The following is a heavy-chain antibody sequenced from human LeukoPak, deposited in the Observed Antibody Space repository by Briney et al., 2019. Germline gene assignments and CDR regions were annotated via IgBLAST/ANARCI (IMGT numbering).Heavy chain of an antibody. CDR1: GVSMSSSPYY. CDR2: IYDSGNT. J-gene: IGHJ4*02. CDR3: ARQITTVTPNFDY. Sequence: SETLSLTCTVSGVSMSSSPYYWGWIRQPPGKGLEWIGTIYDSGNTNYNPSLRSRLTISVDTSRNQFSLKLSSVAAADTAVYYCARQITTVTPNFDYWGQGTLVTVSS. V-gene: IGHV4-39*01. D-gene: IGHD4-17*01.